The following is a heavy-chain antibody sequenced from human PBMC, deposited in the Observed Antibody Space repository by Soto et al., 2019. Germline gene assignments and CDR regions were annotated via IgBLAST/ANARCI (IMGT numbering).Heavy chain of an antibody. CDR3: AGVLLTGPAGD. CDR2: INPSGGST. D-gene: IGHD3-9*01. J-gene: IGHJ4*01. V-gene: IGHV1-46*01. CDR1: GYTFTSYY. Sequence: QVQLVQSGAEVKKPGASVKVSCKASGYTFTSYYMHWVRQAPGQGLEWMGIINPSGGSTSYAQKFQGRVTMTRDTSKSTVYMELSSLRSEDTAVYYCAGVLLTGPAGDWGHGTLVTVSS.